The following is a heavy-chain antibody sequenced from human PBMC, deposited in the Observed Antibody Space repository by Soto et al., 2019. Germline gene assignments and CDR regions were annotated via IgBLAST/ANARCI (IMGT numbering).Heavy chain of an antibody. Sequence: ATLSLTCTVSGASISGFYWSWIRKSSGKGLEWIGRIYATGTTDYNPSLKSRVMMSVDTSKKQFSLKLRSVTAADTAVYYCVRDGTKTLRDWFDPWGQGISVTVSS. CDR2: IYATGTT. CDR1: GASISGFY. J-gene: IGHJ5*02. D-gene: IGHD1-1*01. CDR3: VRDGTKTLRDWFDP. V-gene: IGHV4-4*07.